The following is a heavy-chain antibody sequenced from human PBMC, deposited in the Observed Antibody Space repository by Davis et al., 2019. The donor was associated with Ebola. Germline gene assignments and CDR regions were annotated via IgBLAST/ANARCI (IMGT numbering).Heavy chain of an antibody. J-gene: IGHJ4*02. CDR2: ISSSSSYI. Sequence: GESLKISCAASGFTVSSNYMSWVRQAPGKGLEWVSSISSSSSYIYYADSVKGRFTISRDNAKNSLYLQMNSLRAEDTAVYYCARDPVYSSSSLVPYWGQGTLVTVSS. CDR3: ARDPVYSSSSLVPY. D-gene: IGHD6-6*01. V-gene: IGHV3-21*01. CDR1: GFTVSSNY.